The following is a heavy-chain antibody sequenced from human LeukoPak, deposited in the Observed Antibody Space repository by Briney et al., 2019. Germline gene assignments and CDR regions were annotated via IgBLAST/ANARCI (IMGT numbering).Heavy chain of an antibody. CDR3: ARTYYSDSSGYDFYDY. J-gene: IGHJ4*02. Sequence: GGSLRLSCAASGFTFDNFAMNWVRQAPGKGLEWVSGISWSSDSIGYVDSVKGRFTISRDNAKNSLYLQMNSLRAEDTAVYYCARTYYSDSSGYDFYDYWGQGTLVTVSS. CDR1: GFTFDNFA. CDR2: ISWSSDSI. D-gene: IGHD3-22*01. V-gene: IGHV3-9*01.